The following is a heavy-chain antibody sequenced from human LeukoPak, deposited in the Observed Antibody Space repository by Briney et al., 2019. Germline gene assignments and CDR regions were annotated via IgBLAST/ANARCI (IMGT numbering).Heavy chain of an antibody. J-gene: IGHJ4*02. CDR3: AREVTTFDH. Sequence: PSETLSLTCAVYGGSFSGYYWSWIRQPPGKGLEWIGEINHSGSTNYNPSLKSRVTMSVDTSKNQFSLRLYSVTAADTAVFYCAREVTTFDHWGQGTLVTVSS. CDR1: GGSFSGYY. CDR2: INHSGST. D-gene: IGHD4-17*01. V-gene: IGHV4-34*01.